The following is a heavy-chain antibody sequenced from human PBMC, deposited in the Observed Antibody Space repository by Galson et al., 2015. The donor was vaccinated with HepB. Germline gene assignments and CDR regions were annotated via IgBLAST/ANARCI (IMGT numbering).Heavy chain of an antibody. CDR2: ISYDGSNK. CDR1: GFTFSSYA. V-gene: IGHV3-30-3*01. D-gene: IGHD3-3*01. CDR3: ARDLKLTIIPHQDFWSGYYTGFDY. Sequence: SLRLSCAASGFTFSSYAMHWVRQAPGKGLEWVAVISYDGSNKYYADSVKGRFTISRDNSKNTLYLQMNSLRAEDTAVYYCARDLKLTIIPHQDFWSGYYTGFDYWGQGTLVTVSS. J-gene: IGHJ4*02.